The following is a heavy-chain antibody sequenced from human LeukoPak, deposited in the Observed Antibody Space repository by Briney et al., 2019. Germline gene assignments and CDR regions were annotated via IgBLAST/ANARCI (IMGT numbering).Heavy chain of an antibody. CDR2: MYAGGST. CDR1: GFTVSSNY. CDR3: ARSGSRWFAY. V-gene: IGHV3-53*01. Sequence: GGSLRLSCAASGFTVSSNYMSLLRQAPGKGLEWVSVMYAGGSTYYADSVKGRFTISRDSSKSTLYLQMNSLTVEHTAMYYCARSGSRWFAYWGQGSLVTVPS. D-gene: IGHD6-19*01. J-gene: IGHJ4*02.